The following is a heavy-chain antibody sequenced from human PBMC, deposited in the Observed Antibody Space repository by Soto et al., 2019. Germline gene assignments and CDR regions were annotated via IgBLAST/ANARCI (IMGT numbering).Heavy chain of an antibody. J-gene: IGHJ4*02. CDR3: AKGSGSYYDYFEY. Sequence: EVQLLESGGGLVQPWWSLRLSCAASGFTFATYTMNWFRQSPGKGLQWVSAITGGGSTYYADSVKGHFTISRDNSKETLYLQMNSLRVEDSAVYYCAKGSGSYYDYFEYWGRGTLVAVSS. CDR2: ITGGGST. D-gene: IGHD1-26*01. V-gene: IGHV3-23*01. CDR1: GFTFATYT.